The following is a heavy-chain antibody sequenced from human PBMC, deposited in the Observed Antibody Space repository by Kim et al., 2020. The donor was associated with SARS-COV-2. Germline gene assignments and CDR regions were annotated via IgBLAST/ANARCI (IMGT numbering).Heavy chain of an antibody. CDR3: ARDLHDSSGYSYGMDV. D-gene: IGHD3-22*01. V-gene: IGHV3-30*04. CDR1: GFTFSSYA. J-gene: IGHJ6*01. Sequence: GGSLRLSCAASGFTFSSYAMHWVRQAPGKGLEWVAVISYDGSNKYYADSVKGRFTISRDNSKNTLYLQMNSLRAEDTAVYHCARDLHDSSGYSYGMDVLG. CDR2: ISYDGSNK.